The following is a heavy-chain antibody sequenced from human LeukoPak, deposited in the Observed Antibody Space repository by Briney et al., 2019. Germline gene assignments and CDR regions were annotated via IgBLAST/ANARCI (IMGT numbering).Heavy chain of an antibody. J-gene: IGHJ4*02. V-gene: IGHV3-7*01. Sequence: PGGSLRLSCAASGITFSNSWMHWVRQAPGKGLEWVANINQDGSEKYYVDSVKGRFTISRDTAKDSLHLQINSLRAEDTAVYYCARDRGFTSFDYWGQGILVTVSS. CDR3: ARDRGFTSFDY. CDR2: INQDGSEK. CDR1: GITFSNSW. D-gene: IGHD5-12*01.